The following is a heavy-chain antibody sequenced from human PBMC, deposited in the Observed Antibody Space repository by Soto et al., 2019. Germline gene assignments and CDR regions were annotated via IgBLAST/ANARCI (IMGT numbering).Heavy chain of an antibody. CDR3: ARANNWNYSSAFDI. Sequence: GASVKVSCKASGDTFTGYYMHWVRQAPGQGLEWMGWINPNSGGTNYAQKFQGWVTMTRDTSISTAYMELSRLRSDDTAVYYCARANNWNYSSAFDIWGQGTMVTVSS. CDR2: INPNSGGT. J-gene: IGHJ3*02. V-gene: IGHV1-2*04. CDR1: GDTFTGYY. D-gene: IGHD1-7*01.